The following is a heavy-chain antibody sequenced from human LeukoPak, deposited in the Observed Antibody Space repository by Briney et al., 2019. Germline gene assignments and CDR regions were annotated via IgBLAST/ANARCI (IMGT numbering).Heavy chain of an antibody. CDR3: ARGLEDY. CDR2: MNPNSGNT. J-gene: IGHJ4*02. V-gene: IGHV1-8*01. CDR1: GYTFTIYD. Sequence: ASVNVSCKASGYTFTIYDINWGRHATGQGLEWMGWMNPNSGNTGYAQKFQGRVTMTRNTSISTAYMELSSLRSEDTAVYYCARGLEDYWGQGTLVTVSS.